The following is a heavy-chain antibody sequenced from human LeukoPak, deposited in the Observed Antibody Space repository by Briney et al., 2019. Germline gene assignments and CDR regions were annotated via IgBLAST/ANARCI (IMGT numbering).Heavy chain of an antibody. CDR2: IRSDGTTK. CDR1: GFTFSSYG. J-gene: IGHJ4*02. Sequence: GGSLRLSCAASGFTFSSYGMHWVRQAPGKGLEWVAFIRSDGTTKYYADSVKGRFTISRDNSKNTLSLQLNSLRAEDTAVYYCAKGTPPLDYFDSWGQGTLVTVSS. CDR3: AKGTPPLDYFDS. V-gene: IGHV3-30*02.